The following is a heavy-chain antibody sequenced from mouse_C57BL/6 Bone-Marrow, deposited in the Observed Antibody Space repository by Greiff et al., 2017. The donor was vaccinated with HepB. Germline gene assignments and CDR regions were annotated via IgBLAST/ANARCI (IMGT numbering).Heavy chain of an antibody. CDR3: ARQFFAY. CDR1: GFTFSSYG. CDR2: ISSGGSYT. J-gene: IGHJ3*01. V-gene: IGHV5-6*01. Sequence: EVHLVESGGDLVKPGGSLKLSCAASGFTFSSYGMSWVRQTPDKRLEWVATISSGGSYTYYPDSVKGRFTISRDNAKNTLYLQMSSLKSADTSMYYCARQFFAYWGQGTLVTVSA.